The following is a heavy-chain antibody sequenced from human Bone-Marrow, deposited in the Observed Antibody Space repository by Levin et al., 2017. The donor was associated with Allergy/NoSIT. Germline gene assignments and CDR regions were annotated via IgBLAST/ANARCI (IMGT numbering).Heavy chain of an antibody. Sequence: GGSLRLSCAASGFIFDDYAMHWVRQVPGKGLEWVSLISWNGAITSYADSVKGRFTISRDNSRKSLYLQMDSLRAEDTDFYYCAKDSRALGGLESLDFWGQGTLVTVSS. D-gene: IGHD1-1*01. CDR3: AKDSRALGGLESLDF. CDR1: GFIFDDYA. CDR2: ISWNGAIT. V-gene: IGHV3-43D*04. J-gene: IGHJ4*02.